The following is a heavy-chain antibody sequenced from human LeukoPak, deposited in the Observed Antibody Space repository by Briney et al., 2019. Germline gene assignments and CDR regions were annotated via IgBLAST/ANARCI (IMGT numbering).Heavy chain of an antibody. D-gene: IGHD4-11*01. CDR2: ISAYNGNT. CDR3: AKAGASNYRYYFDY. Sequence: ASVKVSCKASGYTFTSYGISWVRQAPGQGLEWMGWISAYNGNTNYAQKLQGRVTMTTDTSTSTAYMELRSLRSDDTAVYYCAKAGASNYRYYFDYWGQGTLVTVSS. J-gene: IGHJ4*02. CDR1: GYTFTSYG. V-gene: IGHV1-18*01.